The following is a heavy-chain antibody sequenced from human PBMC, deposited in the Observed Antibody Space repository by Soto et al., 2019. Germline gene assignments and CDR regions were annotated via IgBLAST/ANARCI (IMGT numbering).Heavy chain of an antibody. CDR3: ANFHVDTATDVDY. V-gene: IGHV1-69*02. CDR2: IIPILGIA. Sequence: QVQLVQSGAEVKKPGSSVKVSCKASGGTFSSYTISWVRQAPGQGLEWMGRIIPILGIANYAQKFQGRVTITADKSTSTAYMELSSLRSEDTAVYYCANFHVDTATDVDYWGQGTLVTVSS. J-gene: IGHJ4*02. CDR1: GGTFSSYT. D-gene: IGHD5-18*01.